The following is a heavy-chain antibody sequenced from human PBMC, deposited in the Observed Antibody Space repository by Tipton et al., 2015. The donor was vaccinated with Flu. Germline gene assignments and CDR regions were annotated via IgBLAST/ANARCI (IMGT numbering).Heavy chain of an antibody. D-gene: IGHD4/OR15-4a*01. CDR2: INPNSGGT. V-gene: IGHV1-2*02. CDR3: ARVRVRPDPYYYGMDV. CDR1: GYTFTGYY. J-gene: IGHJ6*02. Sequence: QVQLVQSGPEVKKPGASVKVSCKASGYTFTGYYMHWVRKAPGQGLEWMGWINPNSGGTNYAQKFQGRVTMTRDTSIRTAYMELSRLRSDDTAGYYCARVRVRPDPYYYGMDVWGQGTTVTVSS.